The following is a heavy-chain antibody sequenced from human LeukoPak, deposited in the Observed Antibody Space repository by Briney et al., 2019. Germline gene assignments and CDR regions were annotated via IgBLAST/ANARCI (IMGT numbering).Heavy chain of an antibody. CDR1: GGSFSGYY. CDR3: ARDEGFGSSTY. V-gene: IGHV4-34*01. Sequence: PSETLSLTCAVYGGSFSGYYWSWIRQPPGKGLEWIGEINHSGSTNYNPSLKSRVTISVDTSRNQFSLKLSSVTAADTAVYYCARDEGFGSSTYWGQGTLVTVSS. CDR2: INHSGST. D-gene: IGHD2-2*01. J-gene: IGHJ4*02.